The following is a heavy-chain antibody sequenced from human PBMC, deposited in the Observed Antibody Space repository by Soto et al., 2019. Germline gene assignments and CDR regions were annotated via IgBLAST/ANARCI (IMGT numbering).Heavy chain of an antibody. D-gene: IGHD6-19*01. CDR2: ISGSGGST. J-gene: IGHJ4*02. CDR3: AKARGDSSGRRASDY. CDR1: GFTFSSYA. V-gene: IGHV3-23*01. Sequence: EVQLLESGGGLEQPGGSLRLSCAASGFTFSSYAMSWVRQAPGKGLEWVSAISGSGGSTNYADSVKGRFTISRDNSRSTLYLQVNSLRAEDTALYYCAKARGDSSGRRASDYWGQGTLVTVSS.